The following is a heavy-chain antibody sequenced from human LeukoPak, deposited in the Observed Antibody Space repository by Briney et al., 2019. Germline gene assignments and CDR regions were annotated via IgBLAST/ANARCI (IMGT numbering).Heavy chain of an antibody. CDR1: GGSISSSN. V-gene: IGHV3-23*01. Sequence: ETLSLTCAVSGGSISSSNWWSWVRQPAGKGLEWVSGISGNGDNTFYADSVKGRFTISRDNSKNTLYLQLNSLRAEDTAVYYCARVRSDGRGWYEFDYWGQGTLVTVSS. D-gene: IGHD6-19*01. CDR3: ARVRSDGRGWYEFDY. J-gene: IGHJ4*02. CDR2: ISGNGDNT.